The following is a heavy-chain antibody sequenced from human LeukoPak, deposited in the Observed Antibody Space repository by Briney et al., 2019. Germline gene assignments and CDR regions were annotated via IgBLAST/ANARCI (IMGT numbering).Heavy chain of an antibody. CDR2: IYTSGST. D-gene: IGHD6-13*01. J-gene: IGHJ5*02. CDR1: GGSISSFY. Sequence: SETLSLTCTVSGGSISSFYWSWIRQPPGRGLEWIGYIYTSGSTNYNPSLKSRVTISVDTSKNQFSLKLSSVTAADTAVYYCARGPNSSSWSNWFDPWGQGTLVTVSS. CDR3: ARGPNSSSWSNWFDP. V-gene: IGHV4-4*09.